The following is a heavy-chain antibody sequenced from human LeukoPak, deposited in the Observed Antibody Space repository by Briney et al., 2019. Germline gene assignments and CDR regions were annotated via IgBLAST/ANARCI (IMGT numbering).Heavy chain of an antibody. J-gene: IGHJ4*02. V-gene: IGHV4-34*01. D-gene: IGHD2-2*01. Sequence: SETLSLTCAGYGGSFSVYYWSWLRPPPAKGLEWIGEINHSGSTNYKPSLTRGVTITVDTSKNQLSLKLSSVSAADTAGYYCARVFVKGYCSSTSCYSLKPLDYWGQGTLVTVSS. CDR2: INHSGST. CDR1: GGSFSVYY. CDR3: ARVFVKGYCSSTSCYSLKPLDY.